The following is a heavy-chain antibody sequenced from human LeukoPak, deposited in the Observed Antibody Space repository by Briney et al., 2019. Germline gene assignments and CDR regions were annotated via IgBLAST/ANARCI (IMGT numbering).Heavy chain of an antibody. CDR2: ISYDGSDK. D-gene: IGHD6-19*01. CDR1: RFTFSSYA. Sequence: PGRSLRLSCAASRFTFSSYAMHWVRQAPGKGLEWVALISYDGSDKYYADSVKGRFTISRDNSKNTLYLQMNSLRIEHTAVYYCASLYSSGWYLTDYWGQGTLVTVSS. CDR3: ASLYSSGWYLTDY. V-gene: IGHV3-30-3*01. J-gene: IGHJ4*02.